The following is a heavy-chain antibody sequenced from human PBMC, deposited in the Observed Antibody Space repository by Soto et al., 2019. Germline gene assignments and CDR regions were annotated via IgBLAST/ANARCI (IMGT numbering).Heavy chain of an antibody. D-gene: IGHD3-10*01. CDR1: GYTFTSYA. J-gene: IGHJ4*02. Sequence: ASVKVSCNASGYTFTSYAMHWVRQAPGQRLEWMGWINAGNGNTKYSQKFQGRVTITRDTSASTAYMELSSLRSEDTAVYYCAREKKLLWFGEFINWGQGTLVTVSS. CDR2: INAGNGNT. CDR3: AREKKLLWFGEFIN. V-gene: IGHV1-3*01.